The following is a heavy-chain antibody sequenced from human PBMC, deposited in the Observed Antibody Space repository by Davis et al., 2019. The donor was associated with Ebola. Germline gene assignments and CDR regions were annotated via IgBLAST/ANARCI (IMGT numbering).Heavy chain of an antibody. Sequence: GGSLRLSCKGSGYSFTNYWIGWVRQMPGKGLEWMGIIYPDDSDARYSPSFQGQVTISADKSANTVYLQWSSLKASDTAMYYCARVQNHYDGSGYYDFWGQGTLVTVSS. J-gene: IGHJ4*02. CDR2: IYPDDSDA. CDR1: GYSFTNYW. CDR3: ARVQNHYDGSGYYDF. V-gene: IGHV5-51*01. D-gene: IGHD3-22*01.